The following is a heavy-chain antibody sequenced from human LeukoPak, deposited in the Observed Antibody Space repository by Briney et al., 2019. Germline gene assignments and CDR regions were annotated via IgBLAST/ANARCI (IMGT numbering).Heavy chain of an antibody. CDR1: GFTFSSYA. Sequence: GGPLRLSCAASGFTFSSYAMSWVRRAPGKGLEWVSAISGSGGSTYYADSVKGRFTISRDNSKNTLYLQMNSLRAEDTAVYYCAKEGYDSSGYRYYFDYWGQGTLVTVSS. CDR3: AKEGYDSSGYRYYFDY. J-gene: IGHJ4*02. V-gene: IGHV3-23*01. D-gene: IGHD3-22*01. CDR2: ISGSGGST.